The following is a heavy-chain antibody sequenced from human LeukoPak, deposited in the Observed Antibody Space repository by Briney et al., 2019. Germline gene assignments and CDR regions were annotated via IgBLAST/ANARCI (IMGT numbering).Heavy chain of an antibody. Sequence: PSETLSLTCSVSGGSISGYYWSWIRQPPGKGLEWIGYIYDSGTTNYNPSLKSRVTISVDTSKNQFSLKLRSVTAADTAVYYCARCRYYDGSGYFDHWGQGALVTVSS. V-gene: IGHV4-59*01. D-gene: IGHD3-22*01. CDR3: ARCRYYDGSGYFDH. CDR2: IYDSGTT. J-gene: IGHJ4*02. CDR1: GGSISGYY.